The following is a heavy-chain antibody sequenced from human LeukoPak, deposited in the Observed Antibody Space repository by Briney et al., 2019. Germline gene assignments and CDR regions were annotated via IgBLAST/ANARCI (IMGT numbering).Heavy chain of an antibody. Sequence: PSETLSLTCAVSGYSISSGYYWGWIRQPPGKGLEWIGSIYHSESTYYNPSLNSRVTISVDTSKNQFSLKLSSVTVADTAVYYCARDIALEAMVTAFDYWGQGTLVTVSS. D-gene: IGHD5-18*01. CDR2: IYHSEST. V-gene: IGHV4-38-2*02. CDR3: ARDIALEAMVTAFDY. J-gene: IGHJ4*02. CDR1: GYSISSGYY.